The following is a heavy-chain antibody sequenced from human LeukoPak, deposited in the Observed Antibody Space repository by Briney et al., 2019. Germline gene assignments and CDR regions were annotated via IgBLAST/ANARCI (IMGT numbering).Heavy chain of an antibody. J-gene: IGHJ3*02. CDR1: GYTFSGYY. CDR2: INPNSGGT. CDR3: ARDRVIVGPSDAFDI. Sequence: ASVKVSCKPSGYTFSGYYMNGVRQAPGQGLEWMGWINPNSGGTNSAQKFQGRVTMTRDTSISTAYMELSRLRSDDTAVYYCARDRVIVGPSDAFDIWGQGTMVTVSS. V-gene: IGHV1-2*02. D-gene: IGHD3-22*01.